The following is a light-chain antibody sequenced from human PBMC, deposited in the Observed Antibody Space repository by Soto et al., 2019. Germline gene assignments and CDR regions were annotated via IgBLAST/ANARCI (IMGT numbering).Light chain of an antibody. J-gene: IGKJ5*01. CDR2: GAS. V-gene: IGKV3-20*01. Sequence: AQGPGIHSWAPRGRAKHSSTACQSVTKKKLNWYQQKPGQAPRLLIYGASIRATGIPDRFSGSGSETDFTLTISRLETEDCALYYCQQCGSSDTMTFGQGTRLEIK. CDR3: QQCGSSDTMT. CDR1: QSVTKKK.